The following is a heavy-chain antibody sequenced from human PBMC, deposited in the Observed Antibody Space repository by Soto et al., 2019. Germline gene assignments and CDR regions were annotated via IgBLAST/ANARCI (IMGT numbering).Heavy chain of an antibody. CDR1: GFAFSSHP. CDR2: ISDSGGLT. J-gene: IGHJ3*02. V-gene: IGHV3-23*01. CDR3: ARRAFGSSRSFDI. D-gene: IGHD6-6*01. Sequence: GGSLRLSCAASGFAFSSHPMSWVRQAPERGLEWVSGISDSGGLTYNADSVKGRFTISRDNSKNALYLQMNSLRAEDTALYYCARRAFGSSRSFDIWGQGTMVTVSS.